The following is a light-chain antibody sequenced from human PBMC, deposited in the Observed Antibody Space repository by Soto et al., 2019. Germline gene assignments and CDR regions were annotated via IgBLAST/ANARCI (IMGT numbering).Light chain of an antibody. J-gene: IGLJ1*01. Sequence: SVLTQPPSVSGAPGQRVTISCTGSSSNIGAGYDVHWYQRLPGTAPKVLIYNNNNRPSGVPDRFSGSKSGTSASLAITGLQAEDEADYYCQSYDSSLSGSYVFGTGTKLTV. CDR3: QSYDSSLSGSYV. CDR2: NNN. CDR1: SSNIGAGYD. V-gene: IGLV1-40*01.